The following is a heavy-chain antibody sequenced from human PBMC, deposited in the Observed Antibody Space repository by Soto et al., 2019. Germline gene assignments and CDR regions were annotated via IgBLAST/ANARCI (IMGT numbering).Heavy chain of an antibody. CDR3: ASSTISCHGGVCSLDY. D-gene: IGHD2-2*01. CDR2: IRTKLNRYSS. V-gene: IGHV3-72*01. Sequence: EVQLVESGGDLVQPGGSLRLSCAASGFSFSDRYMDWVRQAPGKGLEWVGRIRTKLNRYSSDYAAAVAGRFTISREDSRNSLYRKMTSLRSEDTAVYYCASSTISCHGGVCSLDYWGQGTMVTVSS. J-gene: IGHJ4*02. CDR1: GFSFSDRY.